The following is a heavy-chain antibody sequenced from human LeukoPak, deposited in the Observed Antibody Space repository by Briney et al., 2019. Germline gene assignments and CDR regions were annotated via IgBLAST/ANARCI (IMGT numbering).Heavy chain of an antibody. J-gene: IGHJ4*02. Sequence: GGSLRLSCAASGFTFDSHAMHWVRQAPGKGPEYVSGISSNGGSTYYANSVKGRFTISRDNSKNTLYLQMGSLRAEDMAVYYCARGYGSGSYYDYWGQGTLVTVSS. CDR1: GFTFDSHA. D-gene: IGHD3-10*01. CDR3: ARGYGSGSYYDY. CDR2: ISSNGGST. V-gene: IGHV3-64*01.